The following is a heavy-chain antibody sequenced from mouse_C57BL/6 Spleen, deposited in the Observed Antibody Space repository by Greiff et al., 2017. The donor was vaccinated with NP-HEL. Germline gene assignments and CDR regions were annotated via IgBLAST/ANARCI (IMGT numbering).Heavy chain of an antibody. V-gene: IGHV5-17*01. Sequence: EVMLVESGGGLVKPGGSLKLSCAASGFTFSDYGMHWVRQAPEKGLEWVAYISSGSSTIYYADTVKGRFTISRDNAKNTLFLQMTSLRSEDTAMYYCARRSYYSNSGAMDYWGQGTSVTVSS. CDR3: ARRSYYSNSGAMDY. CDR2: ISSGSSTI. J-gene: IGHJ4*01. CDR1: GFTFSDYG. D-gene: IGHD2-5*01.